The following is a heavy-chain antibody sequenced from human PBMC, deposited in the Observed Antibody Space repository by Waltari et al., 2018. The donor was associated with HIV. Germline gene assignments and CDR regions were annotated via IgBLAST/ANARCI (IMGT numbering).Heavy chain of an antibody. CDR1: GFIFGSFS. J-gene: IGHJ4*02. Sequence: EVQLVESGGGLGQPGGSLRLSCETSGFIFGSFSMNCVRQAPGKGLEWLAYISSSSSTIYYADSLSGRFTVFRDNAKKSLYLQMNSLRAEDTAVYYCAKDKGYSSSWNFDYWGQGTLVTVSS. CDR2: ISSSSSTI. V-gene: IGHV3-48*01. D-gene: IGHD6-13*01. CDR3: AKDKGYSSSWNFDY.